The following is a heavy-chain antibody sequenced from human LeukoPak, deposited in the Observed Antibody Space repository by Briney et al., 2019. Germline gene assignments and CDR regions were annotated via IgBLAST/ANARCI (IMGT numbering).Heavy chain of an antibody. V-gene: IGHV3-73*01. CDR1: GFTFSGSA. J-gene: IGHJ1*01. CDR2: IRSRANSYAT. D-gene: IGHD6-13*01. Sequence: PGGSLRLSCAASGFTFSGSAMYWVRQASGKGLEWVGHIRSRANSYATLYGASVKGRFTISRDDSKNTAYLQMNSLKTEDTAVYYCAREGQQLVDAEYFQHWGQGTLVTVPS. CDR3: AREGQQLVDAEYFQH.